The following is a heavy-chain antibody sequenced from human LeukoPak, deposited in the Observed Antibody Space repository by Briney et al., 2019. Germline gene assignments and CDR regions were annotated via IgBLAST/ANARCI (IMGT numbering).Heavy chain of an antibody. J-gene: IGHJ4*02. CDR2: VYAGGRT. D-gene: IGHD3-10*01. CDR1: GFNVTTYY. Sequence: GGSLRLSCEASGFNVTTYYMTWVRQAPGKGLEWVSVVYAGGRTYYAESVRGRFTASADNSLHKLYLQMDSLRSEDTAMYFCASTAFHSGKRSDYWGQGIPVTVSS. CDR3: ASTAFHSGKRSDY. V-gene: IGHV3-53*01.